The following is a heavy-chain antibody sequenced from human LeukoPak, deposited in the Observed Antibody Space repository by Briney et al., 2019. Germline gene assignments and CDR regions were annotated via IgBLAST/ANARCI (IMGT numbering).Heavy chain of an antibody. CDR2: IRYDGSNK. CDR3: AKDPWGPIAAAGLDY. Sequence: PGGPLRLSCAASGFTFDDYAMHWVRQAPGKGLEWVAFIRYDGSNKYYADSVKGRFTISRDNSKNTLYLQMNSLRAEDTAVYYCAKDPWGPIAAAGLDYWGQGTLVTVSS. J-gene: IGHJ4*02. CDR1: GFTFDDYA. D-gene: IGHD6-13*01. V-gene: IGHV3-30*02.